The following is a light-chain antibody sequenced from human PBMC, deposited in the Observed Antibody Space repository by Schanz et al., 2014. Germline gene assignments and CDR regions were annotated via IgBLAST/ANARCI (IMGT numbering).Light chain of an antibody. J-gene: IGLJ3*02. CDR1: SSNIGSET. CDR2: NNN. CDR3: QSYDSSLSGWV. V-gene: IGLV1-40*01. Sequence: QSVLTQPPSVSGAPGQRVTISCTGSSSNIGSETVHWYQQLPGTAPKLLMYNNNQRPSGVPDRLSGSKSGTSASLAISDLQSEDEADYYCQSYDSSLSGWVFGGGTKLTVL.